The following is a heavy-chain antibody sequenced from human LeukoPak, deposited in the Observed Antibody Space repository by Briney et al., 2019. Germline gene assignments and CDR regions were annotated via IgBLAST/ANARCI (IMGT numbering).Heavy chain of an antibody. J-gene: IGHJ6*03. D-gene: IGHD3-10*01. Sequence: SETLSLTCTVSGGSISSSSYYWGWIRQPPGKGLEWIGSIYYSGSTYYNPSLKSRVTISVDTSKNQFSLKLSSVTAADTAVYYCARTRSGSYDYYMDVWGKGTTVTVSS. V-gene: IGHV4-39*07. CDR1: GGSISSSSYY. CDR2: IYYSGST. CDR3: ARTRSGSYDYYMDV.